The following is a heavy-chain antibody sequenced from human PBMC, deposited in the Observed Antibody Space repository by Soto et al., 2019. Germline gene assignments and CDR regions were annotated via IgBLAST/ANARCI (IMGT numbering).Heavy chain of an antibody. Sequence: QVQLVESGGGVVQPGRSLRLSCAASEFTFSIYGMHWVRQAPGKGLEWVAVISYDGSSKDYAESVKGRFTISRDNSKNTLYFQMSSMRGEDTAVYYGAKDGTAAGLESWGQGTLVSVSS. CDR3: AKDGTAAGLES. CDR1: EFTFSIYG. CDR2: ISYDGSSK. J-gene: IGHJ4*02. D-gene: IGHD6-13*01. V-gene: IGHV3-30*18.